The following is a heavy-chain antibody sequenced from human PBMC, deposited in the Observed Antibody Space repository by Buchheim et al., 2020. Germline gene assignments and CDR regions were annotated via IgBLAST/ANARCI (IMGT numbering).Heavy chain of an antibody. V-gene: IGHV4-59*01. CDR2: IDYSGSA. J-gene: IGHJ6*03. CDR3: ARTGRSMVRLEHYHYYMDV. D-gene: IGHD3-10*01. Sequence: QVQLQESGPGLVKPSETLSLTCTVSGGSISSNYWSWIRQSPGKGLEWIGYIDYSGSANYNPSLKSRVIISLDTSKNQFSLKLSSMTAADTAVYYCARTGRSMVRLEHYHYYMDVWGKGTT. CDR1: GGSISSNY.